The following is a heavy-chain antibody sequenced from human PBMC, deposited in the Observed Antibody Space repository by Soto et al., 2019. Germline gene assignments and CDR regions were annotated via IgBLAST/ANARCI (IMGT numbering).Heavy chain of an antibody. Sequence: EVQLVESGGGLVQPGGSLRLSCVASGFTFNIYSMHWVRQAPGKGLEWVSYISSLSGTTYYADSVKGRFTIARDNAKNSLYLDINSLRDEDTAVYYCAKVGAPYDTYTAGRAAGWFDPWGQGALVDVSS. D-gene: IGHD3-9*01. CDR1: GFTFNIYS. CDR3: AKVGAPYDTYTAGRAAGWFDP. J-gene: IGHJ5*02. V-gene: IGHV3-48*02. CDR2: ISSLSGTT.